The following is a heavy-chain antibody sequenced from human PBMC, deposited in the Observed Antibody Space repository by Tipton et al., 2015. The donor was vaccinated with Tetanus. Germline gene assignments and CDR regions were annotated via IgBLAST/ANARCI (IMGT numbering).Heavy chain of an antibody. Sequence: TLSLTCAVYGGTFNNYFWTWIRQPPGKGLEWIGEINYDGSTNYSPSLKSRVTLSLDATKKQVSLKLSSVTAADPAVYYCARGDYYVSWSYDVWGQGTTVTVPS. V-gene: IGHV4-34*01. D-gene: IGHD3-10*02. CDR3: ARGDYYVSWSYDV. J-gene: IGHJ6*02. CDR1: GGTFNNYF. CDR2: INYDGST.